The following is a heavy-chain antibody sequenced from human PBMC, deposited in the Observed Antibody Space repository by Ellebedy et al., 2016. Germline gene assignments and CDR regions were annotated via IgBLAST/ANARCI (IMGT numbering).Heavy chain of an antibody. D-gene: IGHD6-13*01. Sequence: SETLSLTXTVSGGSISSSSYYWGWIRQPPGKGLEWIGIIYYSGSTYYNMSLKSRVTISVDTSKNQFSLKLSSVTAADTAVYYCARQTAAGQNVGWFQHWGQGTLVTVSS. V-gene: IGHV4-39*01. CDR3: ARQTAAGQNVGWFQH. CDR1: GGSISSSSYY. J-gene: IGHJ1*01. CDR2: IYYSGST.